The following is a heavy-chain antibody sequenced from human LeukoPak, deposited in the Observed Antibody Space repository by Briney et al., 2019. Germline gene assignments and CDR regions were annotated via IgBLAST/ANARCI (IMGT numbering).Heavy chain of an antibody. Sequence: GASVKVSCKASGYTFTGYYTHWVRQAPGQGLEWMGWINPNSGGTNYAQKFQGRVTMTRDTSISTAYMELSRLRSDDTAVYYCARDALRNRHWGAWFDPWGQGTLVTVSS. CDR1: GYTFTGYY. J-gene: IGHJ5*02. D-gene: IGHD7-27*01. CDR3: ARDALRNRHWGAWFDP. CDR2: INPNSGGT. V-gene: IGHV1-2*02.